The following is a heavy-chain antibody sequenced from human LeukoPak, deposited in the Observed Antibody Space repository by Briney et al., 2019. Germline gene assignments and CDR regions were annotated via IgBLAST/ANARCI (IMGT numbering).Heavy chain of an antibody. Sequence: ASVKVSCKASGYTLTSYAMHWVRQAPGQRLEWMGWSNAGNGNTKYSQEFQGRVTITRDTSASTAYMELSSLRSEDMAVYYCAREGPYCSGGSCTIDYWGQGTLVTVSS. V-gene: IGHV1-3*02. CDR3: AREGPYCSGGSCTIDY. J-gene: IGHJ4*02. CDR2: SNAGNGNT. CDR1: GYTLTSYA. D-gene: IGHD2-15*01.